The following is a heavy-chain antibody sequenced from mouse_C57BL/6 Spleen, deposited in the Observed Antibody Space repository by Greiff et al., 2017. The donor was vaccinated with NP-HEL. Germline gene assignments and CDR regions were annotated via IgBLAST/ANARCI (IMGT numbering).Heavy chain of an antibody. CDR3: ARGITTVYFDY. D-gene: IGHD1-1*01. J-gene: IGHJ2*01. CDR1: GYAFGSSW. CDR2: IYPGDGDT. V-gene: IGHV1-82*01. Sequence: QVQLQQSGPELVKPGASVKISCKASGYAFGSSWMTWVKQRPGRGLGWIGRIYPGDGDTNYNGKFKGKATLTADKSSSTAYMQLSSLTSEDSAVYFCARGITTVYFDYWGQGTTLTVSS.